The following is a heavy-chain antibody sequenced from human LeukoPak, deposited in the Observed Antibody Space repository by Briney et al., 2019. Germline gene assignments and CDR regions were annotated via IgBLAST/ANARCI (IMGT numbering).Heavy chain of an antibody. Sequence: ASVKVSCKASGYTFTSYDINWVRQATGQGLEWMGGMNPNSGNTGYAQKFQGRVTMTRNTSISTAYMELSGLRSEDTAVYYCARNHGAGFNWFDPWGQGTLVTVSS. J-gene: IGHJ5*02. D-gene: IGHD3-10*01. CDR3: ARNHGAGFNWFDP. V-gene: IGHV1-8*01. CDR2: MNPNSGNT. CDR1: GYTFTSYD.